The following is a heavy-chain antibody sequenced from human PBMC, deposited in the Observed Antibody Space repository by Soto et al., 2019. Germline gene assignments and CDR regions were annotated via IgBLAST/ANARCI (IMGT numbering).Heavy chain of an antibody. D-gene: IGHD2-8*02. J-gene: IGHJ5*02. V-gene: IGHV1-2*02. CDR3: ARVDCSDGVCYHLLAS. Sequence: GLEWMGRINPNNGATKYGQKFQGRATLTRDTSITTAYMELSRLRSDDTALYFCARVDCSDGVCYHLLASWCQGSLVTGSS. CDR2: INPNNGAT.